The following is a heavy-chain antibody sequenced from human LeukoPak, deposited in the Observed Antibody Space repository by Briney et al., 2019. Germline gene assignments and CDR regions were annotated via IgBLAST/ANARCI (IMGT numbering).Heavy chain of an antibody. CDR2: IYYSGST. CDR1: GGSISSGGYY. CDR3: ARGFDWHFDY. V-gene: IGHV4-31*03. D-gene: IGHD2-21*01. J-gene: IGHJ4*02. Sequence: SQTLSLTCTVSGGSISSGGYYWSWIREHPGKGLEWIGYIYYSGSTYYNPSLKSRVTISVDTSKNQFSLKLSSVTAADTAVYYCARGFDWHFDYWGQGTLVTVSS.